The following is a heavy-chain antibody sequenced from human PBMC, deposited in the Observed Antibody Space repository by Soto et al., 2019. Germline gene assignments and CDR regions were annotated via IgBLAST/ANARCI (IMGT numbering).Heavy chain of an antibody. CDR1: GFTVSSSY. D-gene: IGHD6-6*01. CDR3: ARRGQQLARRPWLDYFGMDV. Sequence: GGSLRLSCAASGFTVSSSYMSWVRQAPGQGLEWVLVISGSGDSTYYADSVKGRFTTSRDNSKNTLYLQMNSLRAEDTAVYYCARRGQQLARRPWLDYFGMDVWGQGTTVTVS. J-gene: IGHJ6*02. CDR2: ISGSGDST. V-gene: IGHV3-23*01.